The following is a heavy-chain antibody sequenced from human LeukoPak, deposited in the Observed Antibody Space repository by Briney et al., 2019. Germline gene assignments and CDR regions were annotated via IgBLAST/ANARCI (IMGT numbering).Heavy chain of an antibody. CDR1: GFTVSSNY. CDR2: IYSGGST. D-gene: IGHD5-24*01. Sequence: GGSLRLSCAASGFTVSSNYMSWVRQAPGKGLEWVSVIYSGGSTYCADSVKGRFTISRDNSKNTLYLQMNSLRAEDTAVYYCARAISDGYNWPDPDYFDYWGQGTLVTVSS. J-gene: IGHJ4*02. V-gene: IGHV3-53*01. CDR3: ARAISDGYNWPDPDYFDY.